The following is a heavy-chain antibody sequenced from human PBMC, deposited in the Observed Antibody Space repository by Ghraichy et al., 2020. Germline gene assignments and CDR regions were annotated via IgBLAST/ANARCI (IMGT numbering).Heavy chain of an antibody. CDR3: AKAGSGGDAVLVWFRELSQGDAAMLFYI. Sequence: GGSLRLSCAASGFTFSSYAMSWVRQAPGKGLEWVSAISGSGGSTYYADSVKGRFTISRDNSKNTLYLQMNSLRAEDTAVYYCAKAGSGGDAVLVWFRELSQGDAAMLFYIWGQGTMVNVSS. V-gene: IGHV3-23*01. CDR2: ISGSGGST. D-gene: IGHD3-10*01. J-gene: IGHJ3*02. CDR1: GFTFSSYA.